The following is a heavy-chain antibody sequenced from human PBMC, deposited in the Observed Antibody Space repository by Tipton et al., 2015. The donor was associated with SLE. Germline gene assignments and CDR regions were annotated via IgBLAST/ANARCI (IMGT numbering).Heavy chain of an antibody. CDR3: ARQGGCSGGNCYPKDVDS. D-gene: IGHD2-15*01. CDR1: GGSISNSNYC. V-gene: IGHV4-39*01. CDR2: IYYSGNT. Sequence: TLSLTCTVSGGSISNSNYCWGWSRQPAGKGLEGIGSIYYSGNTYYNVSLKSRITISVDTSNNQFSLNLSTVTAADTAVYFCARQGGCSGGNCYPKDVDSWGQGALVTVSS. J-gene: IGHJ4*02.